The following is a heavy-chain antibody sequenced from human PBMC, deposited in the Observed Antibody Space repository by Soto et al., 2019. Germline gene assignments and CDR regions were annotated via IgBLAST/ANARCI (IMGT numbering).Heavy chain of an antibody. Sequence: EVHLVESGGGLVQPGGSLRLSCTASGFTFSDSWMTWVRQAPGKGLEWVARIKPDESEKKYADSVKGRFSISRDNAKNSMYLQMDGLRGEDTAVYYCVRGGSNYASWGQGTLVTVSS. CDR3: VRGGSNYAS. D-gene: IGHD4-4*01. CDR2: IKPDESEK. V-gene: IGHV3-7*01. J-gene: IGHJ5*02. CDR1: GFTFSDSW.